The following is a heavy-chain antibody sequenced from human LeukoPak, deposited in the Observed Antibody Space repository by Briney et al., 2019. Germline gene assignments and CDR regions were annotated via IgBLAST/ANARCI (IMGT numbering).Heavy chain of an antibody. D-gene: IGHD4-23*01. CDR3: ARDVRWVDY. CDR1: GNSISSGDNY. CDR2: IYHSGST. Sequence: SETLSLTCTVSGNSISSGDNYWSWIRQPPGKGLEWIGSIYHSGSTYYNPSLKSRVTISVDTSKNQFSLKLSSVTAADTAVYYCARDVRWVDYWGQGTLVTVSS. V-gene: IGHV4-38-2*02. J-gene: IGHJ4*02.